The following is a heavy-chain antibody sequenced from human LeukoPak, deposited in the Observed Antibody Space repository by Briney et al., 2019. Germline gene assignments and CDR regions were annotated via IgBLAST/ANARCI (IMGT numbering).Heavy chain of an antibody. CDR1: GFSFSSDT. J-gene: IGHJ4*02. CDR3: ARDEDTSALSEY. D-gene: IGHD2/OR15-2a*01. CDR2: VSNNGGRT. Sequence: GGSLRLSCAGSGFSFSSDTMSWVRQAPGRGLEWVSAVSNNGGRTDYADSVKGRFTISRDNSKSTLYLHMDSLRAEDTAVYYCARDEDTSALSEYWGQGTLVTVSS. V-gene: IGHV3-23*01.